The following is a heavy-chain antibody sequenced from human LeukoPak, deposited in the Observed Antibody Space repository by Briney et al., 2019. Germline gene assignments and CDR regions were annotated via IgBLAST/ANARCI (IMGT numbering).Heavy chain of an antibody. CDR2: IIPIFGTA. J-gene: IGHJ6*02. V-gene: IGHV1-69*13. D-gene: IGHD3-3*01. Sequence: SVKVSCKASGGTFSSYAISWVRQAPGQGLEWMGGIIPIFGTANYAQKFQGRVTITADGSTSTAYMELSSLRSEDTAVYYCAREPTSYDFWSGSYYYYYYGMDVWGQGTTVTVSS. CDR3: AREPTSYDFWSGSYYYYYYGMDV. CDR1: GGTFSSYA.